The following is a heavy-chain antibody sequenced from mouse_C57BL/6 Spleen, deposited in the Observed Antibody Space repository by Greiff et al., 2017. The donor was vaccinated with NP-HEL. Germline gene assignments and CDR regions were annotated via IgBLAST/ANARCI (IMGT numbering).Heavy chain of an antibody. D-gene: IGHD3-1*01. J-gene: IGHJ4*01. V-gene: IGHV5-4*01. Sequence: EVQGVESGGGLVKPGGSLKLSCAASGFTFSSYAMSWVRQTPEKRLEWVATISDGGSYTYYPDNVKGRFTISRDNAKNNLYLQMSHLKSEDTAMYYCASEAPVPGSYYAMDYWGQGTSVTVSS. CDR1: GFTFSSYA. CDR2: ISDGGSYT. CDR3: ASEAPVPGSYYAMDY.